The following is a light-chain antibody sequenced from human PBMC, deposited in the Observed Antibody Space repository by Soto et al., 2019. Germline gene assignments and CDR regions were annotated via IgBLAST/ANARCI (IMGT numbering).Light chain of an antibody. V-gene: IGKV1-27*01. CDR3: QNFESANQP. CDR2: EAS. Sequence: DIQMTQSPSSLSASVGDRVTITCRASQGIRHYLAWYQQKPGKVPKLLIYEASNLQSGVPSRFRGGGSVTEFTLTISSLQPEDVATYYCQNFESANQPFGQGTKV. J-gene: IGKJ1*01. CDR1: QGIRHY.